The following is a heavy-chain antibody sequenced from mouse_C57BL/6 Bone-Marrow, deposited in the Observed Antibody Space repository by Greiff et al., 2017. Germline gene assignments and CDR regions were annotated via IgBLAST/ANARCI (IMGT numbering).Heavy chain of an antibody. CDR3: ARRSRLGDY. V-gene: IGHV1-4*01. CDR2: INPGRGYT. D-gene: IGHD3-3*01. J-gene: IGHJ2*01. CDR1: GYTFTSYT. Sequence: QVQLKESGAELARPGDSVTMSCKVSGYTFTSYTMHWVKQRPGQGLEWIGYINPGRGYTKYNHKFKDKATLTADKSSSTAYMQRSILTSEDSAVYYVARRSRLGDYWGQGTTLTVSS.